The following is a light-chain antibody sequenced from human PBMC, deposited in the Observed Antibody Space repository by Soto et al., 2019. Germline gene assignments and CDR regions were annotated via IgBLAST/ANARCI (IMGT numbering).Light chain of an antibody. Sequence: EIVMTQSPATLSVSPGERATLSCRASQSVGTNLGWYQQRPGQPPRLLIYGASARATGVPDRFSGSGSGTEFTLAISSLQSEDFAVYYCQQYKNWPPMYTFGQVTTLEIK. CDR2: GAS. J-gene: IGKJ2*01. V-gene: IGKV3-15*01. CDR3: QQYKNWPPMYT. CDR1: QSVGTN.